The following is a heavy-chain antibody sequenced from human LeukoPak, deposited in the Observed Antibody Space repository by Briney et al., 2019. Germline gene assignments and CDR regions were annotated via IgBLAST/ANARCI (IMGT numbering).Heavy chain of an antibody. J-gene: IGHJ4*02. V-gene: IGHV3-23*01. CDR1: GFSFSDYA. CDR3: AKLGMVRGEGY. D-gene: IGHD3-10*01. CDR2: IGAGGGST. Sequence: GGSLRLSCAASGFSFSDYAMSWVRQAPGKGLEWVSGIGAGGGSTYYADSVKGRFTISRDNSRNTLYLQMNSLRADDTAVYYCAKLGMVRGEGYWGQGTLVTVST.